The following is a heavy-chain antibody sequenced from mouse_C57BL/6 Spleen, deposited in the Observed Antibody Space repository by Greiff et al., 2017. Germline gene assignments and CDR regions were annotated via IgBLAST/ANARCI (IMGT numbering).Heavy chain of an antibody. J-gene: IGHJ4*01. CDR1: GYSFTDYN. CDR3: GRSALYGMDY. Sequence: VQLQQSGPELVKPGASVKISCKASGYSFTDYNMNWVKQSNGKSLEWIGEINPNYGTTSYNQKFNGKATLTVDQSSSTAYMQLNSLPSEDSAVYCCGRSALYGMDYWGQGTSGTVSS. V-gene: IGHV1-39*01. CDR2: INPNYGTT.